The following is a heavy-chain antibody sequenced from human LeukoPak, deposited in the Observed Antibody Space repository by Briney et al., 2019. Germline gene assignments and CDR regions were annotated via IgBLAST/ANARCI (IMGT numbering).Heavy chain of an antibody. V-gene: IGHV3-33*08. D-gene: IGHD2-15*01. Sequence: PGGSLRLSCAASGFTFSSYEMNWVRQAPGKGLEWVAVIWYDGSHKYYADSVKGRFTISRDNSKNTLYLQMNSLRAEDTAVYYCAAASTYYFDYWGQGTLVTVSS. CDR2: IWYDGSHK. CDR1: GFTFSSYE. CDR3: AAASTYYFDY. J-gene: IGHJ4*02.